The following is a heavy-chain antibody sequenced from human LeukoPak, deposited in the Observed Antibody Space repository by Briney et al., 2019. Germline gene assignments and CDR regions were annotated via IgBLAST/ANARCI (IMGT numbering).Heavy chain of an antibody. V-gene: IGHV1-69*06. D-gene: IGHD5-24*01. CDR2: IIPVFGTA. CDR1: GGTFSSYA. Sequence: ASVKVSCKASGGTFSSYAISWVRQAPGQGLEWMGGIIPVFGTANYAQKFQGRVTITADKSTSTAYMELSSLRSEDTAVYYCARVSRDGYNFHYYYMDVWGKGTTVTVSS. CDR3: ARVSRDGYNFHYYYMDV. J-gene: IGHJ6*03.